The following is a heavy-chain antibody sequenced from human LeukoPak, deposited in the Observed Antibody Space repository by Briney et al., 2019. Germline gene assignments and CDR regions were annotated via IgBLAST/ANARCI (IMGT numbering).Heavy chain of an antibody. D-gene: IGHD1-26*01. CDR1: GFTFSSYG. CDR2: ISYVGSNK. CDR3: AKDLFLGGPGGY. Sequence: GGSLRLSCAASGFTFSSYGMHWVRQAPGKGLEWVAVISYVGSNKYYADSVKGRFTISRDNSKNTLYLQMNSLRAEDTAVYYCAKDLFLGGPGGYWGQGTLVTVSS. V-gene: IGHV3-30*18. J-gene: IGHJ4*02.